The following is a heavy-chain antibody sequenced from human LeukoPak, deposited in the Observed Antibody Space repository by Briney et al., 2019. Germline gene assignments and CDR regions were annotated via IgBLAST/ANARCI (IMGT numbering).Heavy chain of an antibody. D-gene: IGHD6-13*01. CDR2: IYSGGST. Sequence: GGSLRLSCAASGFTVSSNYMSWVRQAPGKGLEWVSVIYSGGSTYYADSVKGRFTISRDNSKNTLYLQMNSLRAEDTAVYYCAKSVVAAAAGKFDYWGQGTLVTVSS. CDR1: GFTVSSNY. V-gene: IGHV3-53*01. CDR3: AKSVVAAAAGKFDY. J-gene: IGHJ4*02.